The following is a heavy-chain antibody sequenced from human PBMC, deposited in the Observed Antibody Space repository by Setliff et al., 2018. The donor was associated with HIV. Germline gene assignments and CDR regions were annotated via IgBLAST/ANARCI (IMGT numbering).Heavy chain of an antibody. CDR1: GGSVSSGSYF. V-gene: IGHV4-61*09. CDR2: IFTSGST. D-gene: IGHD6-13*01. Sequence: SETLSLTCTVSGGSVSSGSYFWSWIRQPAGKGLEWIGHIFTSGSTSYNPSLKSRVTISVDTSKNQFSLKLSSVTAEDTAVYYCARDLVWPYSSRWYDAFDIWGQGTMVTVSS. J-gene: IGHJ3*02. CDR3: ARDLVWPYSSRWYDAFDI.